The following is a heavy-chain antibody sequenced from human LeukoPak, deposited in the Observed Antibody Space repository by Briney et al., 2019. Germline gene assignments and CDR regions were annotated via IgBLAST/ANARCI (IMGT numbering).Heavy chain of an antibody. CDR2: ISSYNGNT. V-gene: IGHV1-18*01. J-gene: IGHJ5*02. D-gene: IGHD1-26*01. CDR3: ATVIGPNWFDP. Sequence: ASVKVSCKASGYTFTSYGMSWARQAPGQGLEGRGWISSYNGNTNYAQKLQGRVTVTTDTSTSTAYMELRSLRSDDTAVYYCATVIGPNWFDPWGRGTLVTVSS. CDR1: GYTFTSYG.